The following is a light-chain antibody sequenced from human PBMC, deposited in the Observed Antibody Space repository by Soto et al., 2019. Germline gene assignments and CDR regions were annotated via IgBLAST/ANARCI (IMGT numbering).Light chain of an antibody. CDR1: QSVLYSPNNKNY. CDR3: QQYINAPQT. V-gene: IGKV4-1*01. Sequence: DIVMTQSPDSLAVSLGERATINCKSSQSVLYSPNNKNYLAWYQQKPGQPPKLLVYWASTRESGVPDRFSGSGCETDVTLTINSLQAEDVAVYYCQQYINAPQTFGQGTKVEIK. J-gene: IGKJ1*01. CDR2: WAS.